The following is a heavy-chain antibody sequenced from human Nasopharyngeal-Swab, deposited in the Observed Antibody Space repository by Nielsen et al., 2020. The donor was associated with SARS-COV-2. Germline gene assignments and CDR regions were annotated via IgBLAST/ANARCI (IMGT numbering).Heavy chain of an antibody. V-gene: IGHV3-9*01. CDR3: ARERSSYYFDY. J-gene: IGHJ4*02. D-gene: IGHD6-6*01. CDR2: ISWNSGSI. CDR1: GFTFDDYA. Sequence: SLRLSCAASGFTFDDYAMHWVRQAPGKGLEWVSGISWNSGSIGYADSVKGRFTISRDNAKNSLYLQMNSLRAEDTAVYYCARERSSYYFDYWGQGTLVTVSS.